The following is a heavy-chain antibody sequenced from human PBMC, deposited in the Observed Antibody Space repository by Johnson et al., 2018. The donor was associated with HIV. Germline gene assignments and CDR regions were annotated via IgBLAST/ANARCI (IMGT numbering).Heavy chain of an antibody. V-gene: IGHV3-74*02. Sequence: VQLVESGGGLVQPGGSLRLSCAASGFTFSSYDMHWVRQAPGKGLVWVSRINSDGSSTTYADSVKGRFTISRDNAKNTLYLQMNSLRAEDTAVYYCAKEGQLGDAFDIWGQGTMVTVSS. CDR1: GFTFSSYD. CDR2: INSDGSST. D-gene: IGHD6-6*01. CDR3: AKEGQLGDAFDI. J-gene: IGHJ3*02.